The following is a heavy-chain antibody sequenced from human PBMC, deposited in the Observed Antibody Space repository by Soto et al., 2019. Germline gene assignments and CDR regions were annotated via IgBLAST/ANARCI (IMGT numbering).Heavy chain of an antibody. V-gene: IGHV4-4*02. J-gene: IGHJ4*02. D-gene: IGHD6-13*01. CDR1: GGSISSSNW. CDR2: IYHSGST. CDR3: ATGRWTAAGTCFDY. Sequence: VQLQESGPGLVKPSGTLSLTCAVSGGSISSSNWWSWVRQPPGKGLEWIGEIYHSGSTNYNPSLESRVTISVDTSKNQFSLKLSSVTAADTAVYYCATGRWTAAGTCFDYWGQGTLVTVSS.